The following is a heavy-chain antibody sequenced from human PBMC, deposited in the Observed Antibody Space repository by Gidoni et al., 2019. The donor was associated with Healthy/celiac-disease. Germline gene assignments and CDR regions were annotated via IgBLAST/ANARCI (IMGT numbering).Heavy chain of an antibody. Sequence: QLQLQESGPGLGKPSETLSLHCTVPGGSISSSSYYWGWIRQPPGKGLEWIGSIYYSGSTYYNPSLKSRVTISVDTSKNQFSLKLSSVTAADTAVYYCARHGIAARLFFDYWGQGTLVTVSS. D-gene: IGHD6-13*01. CDR2: IYYSGST. V-gene: IGHV4-39*01. CDR1: GGSISSSSYY. J-gene: IGHJ4*02. CDR3: ARHGIAARLFFDY.